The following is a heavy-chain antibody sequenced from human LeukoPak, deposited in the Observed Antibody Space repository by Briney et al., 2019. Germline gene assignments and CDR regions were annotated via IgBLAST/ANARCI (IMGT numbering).Heavy chain of an antibody. CDR1: GGTFSSYA. CDR2: IIPILGIA. D-gene: IGHD4-23*01. V-gene: IGHV1-69*04. J-gene: IGHJ6*02. CDR3: ARVYGGYYYYGMDI. Sequence: SVKVSCKASGGTFSSYAISWVRQAPGQGLEWMGRIIPILGIANYAQKFQGRVTITADKSTSTAYMELSSLRSEDTAVYYCARVYGGYYYYGMDIWGQGTTVTVSS.